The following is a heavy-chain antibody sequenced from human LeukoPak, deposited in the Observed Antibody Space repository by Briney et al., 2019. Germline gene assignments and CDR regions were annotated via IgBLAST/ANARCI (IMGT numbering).Heavy chain of an antibody. CDR2: IYYSGST. D-gene: IGHD3-22*01. CDR3: ARSAVDTADFDY. CDR1: GGSITSSSYF. V-gene: IGHV4-39*07. J-gene: IGHJ4*02. Sequence: SETLSLTCTVSGGSITSSSYFWGWIRQPPGKGLEWIGSIYYSGSTSYNPSLKSRVTISVDTSKNQFSLKLSSVTAADTAVYYCARSAVDTADFDYWGQGTLVTVSS.